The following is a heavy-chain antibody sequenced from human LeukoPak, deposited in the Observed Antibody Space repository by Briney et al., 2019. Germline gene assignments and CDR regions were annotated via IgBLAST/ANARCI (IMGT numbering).Heavy chain of an antibody. J-gene: IGHJ6*03. CDR2: IIPIFGTA. CDR1: GGTFSSYA. Sequence: SVKVSCKASGGTFSSYAISWVRQAPGQGLEWMGGIIPIFGTANYAQKFQGRVTITTDESTSTAYMELSSLRSEDTAVYYCARNSGQQLVTPFYYYYYYMDVWGKGTTVTVSS. D-gene: IGHD6-13*01. V-gene: IGHV1-69*05. CDR3: ARNSGQQLVTPFYYYYYYMDV.